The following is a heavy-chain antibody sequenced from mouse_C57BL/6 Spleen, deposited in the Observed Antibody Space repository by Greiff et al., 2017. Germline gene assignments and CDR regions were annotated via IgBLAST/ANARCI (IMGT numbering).Heavy chain of an antibody. Sequence: QVQLKQPGAELVKPGASVKMSCKASGYTFTSYWITWVKQRPGQGLEWIGDIYPGSGSTNYNEKFKSKATLTVDTSSSTAYMQLSSLTSEDSAVYYCARGGGQLRLHYYAMDYWGQGTSVTVSS. CDR2: IYPGSGST. D-gene: IGHD3-2*02. CDR3: ARGGGQLRLHYYAMDY. J-gene: IGHJ4*01. V-gene: IGHV1-55*01. CDR1: GYTFTSYW.